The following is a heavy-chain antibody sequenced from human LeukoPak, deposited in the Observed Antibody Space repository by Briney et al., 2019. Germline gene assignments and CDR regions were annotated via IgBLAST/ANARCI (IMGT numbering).Heavy chain of an antibody. Sequence: SGTLSLTCAVSGGSIKSNNWWSWVRQPPGEGLEWIGEIYHSGSTNYNPSLKSRVTISVDKSKNQFSLKLNSVTAADTATYHCARVGPDYYGSGGYYYILDYWGQGALVTVSS. CDR2: IYHSGST. J-gene: IGHJ4*02. CDR3: ARVGPDYYGSGGYYYILDY. V-gene: IGHV4-4*02. D-gene: IGHD3-22*01. CDR1: GGSIKSNNW.